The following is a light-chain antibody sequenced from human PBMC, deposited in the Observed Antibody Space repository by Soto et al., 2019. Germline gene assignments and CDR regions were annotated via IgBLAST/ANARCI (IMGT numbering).Light chain of an antibody. CDR3: QQYDDYSPWT. CDR2: DAS. CDR1: QTISIY. J-gene: IGKJ1*01. Sequence: DIQLTQSPSTLSASVGGTVTITCRASQTISIYLAWYQQRPGEAPKLLVYDASSLESGVPSRFSGTGSETEFTLTISAPQPDDFATYYCQQYDDYSPWTFGQGTKVDIK. V-gene: IGKV1-5*01.